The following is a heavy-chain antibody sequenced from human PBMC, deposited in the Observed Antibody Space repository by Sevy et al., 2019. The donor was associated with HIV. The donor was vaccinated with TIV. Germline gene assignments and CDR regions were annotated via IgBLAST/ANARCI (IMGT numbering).Heavy chain of an antibody. CDR2: ISGNGENR. CDR3: ARDGRGISAFDI. J-gene: IGHJ3*02. Sequence: GGSLRLSCAASEFTFSSHAVSWVRQAPGKGLEWVSAISGNGENRHYADSVRGRFTISRDNFKNILYLQMNSLRAEDTALYYCARDGRGISAFDIWGQGTMVTVSS. V-gene: IGHV3-23*01. D-gene: IGHD3-3*02. CDR1: EFTFSSHA.